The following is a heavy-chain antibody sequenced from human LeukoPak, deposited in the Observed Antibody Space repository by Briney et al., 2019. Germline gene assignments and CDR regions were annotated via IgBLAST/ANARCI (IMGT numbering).Heavy chain of an antibody. CDR2: ISYDGSNK. CDR3: ARDTERHSGSYLAY. J-gene: IGHJ4*02. D-gene: IGHD1-26*01. V-gene: IGHV3-30*04. Sequence: RRSLRLSCAASGFTFSSYAMHWVRQAPGKGLEWVAVISYDGSNKYYADSVKGRFTISRDNSKNTLYLQMNSLRAEDTAVYYCARDTERHSGSYLAYWGQGTLVTVPS. CDR1: GFTFSSYA.